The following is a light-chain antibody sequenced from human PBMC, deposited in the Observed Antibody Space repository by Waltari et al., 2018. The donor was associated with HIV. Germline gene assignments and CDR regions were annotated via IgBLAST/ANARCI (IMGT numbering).Light chain of an antibody. CDR2: EVT. CDR1: SSDVGGYNY. CDR3: SSYAGSNKLV. V-gene: IGLV2-8*01. J-gene: IGLJ2*01. Sequence: QSALTQPPSASGSPGQSVTISCTGTSSDVGGYNYVSWYQQHPGNAPKLIIYEVTERPSWLPDRFSGSKSGNTASLTVSGLQAEDEADYYCSSYAGSNKLVFGGGTKLTVV.